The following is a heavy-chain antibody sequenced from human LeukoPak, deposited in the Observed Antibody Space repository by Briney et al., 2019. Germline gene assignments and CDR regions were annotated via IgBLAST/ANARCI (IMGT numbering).Heavy chain of an antibody. V-gene: IGHV3-30*02. D-gene: IGHD3-3*01. CDR3: AKDQNDFWSGYSQPFDY. CDR1: GLTFSSYG. CDR2: IRHDGSNK. Sequence: PGRSLRLSCAASGLTFSSYGMHWVRQAPGKGLEWVAFIRHDGSNKFYADSVRGRFTISRDNSKNTLYLQMNSLRAEDTAVYYCAKDQNDFWSGYSQPFDYWGQGTLVTVSS. J-gene: IGHJ4*02.